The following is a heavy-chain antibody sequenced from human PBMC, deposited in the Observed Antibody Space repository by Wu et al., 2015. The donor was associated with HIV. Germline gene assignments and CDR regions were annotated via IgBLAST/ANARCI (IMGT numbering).Heavy chain of an antibody. J-gene: IGHJ5*02. CDR3: AVLYNLEPVKDILDT. D-gene: IGHD3-16*01. CDR1: GGSFSSYG. CDR2: VIPLFGVE. V-gene: IGHV1-69*05. Sequence: QLVQSGAEVRKPGSSVKVSCKASGGSFSSYGISWVRQAPGQGLEWMGGVIPLFGVESYAQKFHDRVKITTDESSITAYMDLSGLSSDDTAMYYCAVLYNLEPVKDILDTWGQGTLVTVSS.